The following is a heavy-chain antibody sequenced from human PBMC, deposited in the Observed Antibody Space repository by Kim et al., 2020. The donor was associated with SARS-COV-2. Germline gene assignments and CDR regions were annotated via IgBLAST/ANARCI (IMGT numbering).Heavy chain of an antibody. D-gene: IGHD3-10*01. CDR2: IYPDDSDT. CDR1: GYNFANYW. J-gene: IGHJ4*02. Sequence: GESLKISCKGSGYNFANYWIGWVRQMPGKGLEWMGVIYPDDSDTRYSPSFQGRVTFSADTSIRTAYPQWSSLQASDTAMYYCAREATGGSYYDHFDFWGQGTPVAVSS. CDR3: AREATGGSYYDHFDF. V-gene: IGHV5-51*01.